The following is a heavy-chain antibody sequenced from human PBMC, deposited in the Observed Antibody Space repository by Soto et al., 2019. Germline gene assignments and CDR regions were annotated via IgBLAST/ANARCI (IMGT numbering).Heavy chain of an antibody. CDR2: IISKKDGGAR. J-gene: IGHJ3*01. Sequence: EVQLVESGGGLVKPGGSLRLSCAASGFTFSNAWMSWVRHAPGRGLEWVGRIISKKDGGARDYTEPVKGRFSISGDDSKNALCLEMINLKTEDTAVYYCAASLTAGAFDLWGQGTMVTVSS. V-gene: IGHV3-15*01. CDR3: AASLTAGAFDL. CDR1: GFTFSNAW. D-gene: IGHD7-27*01.